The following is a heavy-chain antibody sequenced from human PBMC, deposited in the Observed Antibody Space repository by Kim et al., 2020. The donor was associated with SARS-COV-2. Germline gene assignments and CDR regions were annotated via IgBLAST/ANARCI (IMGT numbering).Heavy chain of an antibody. J-gene: IGHJ4*02. CDR3: EASDY. CDR2: ISNSGLGT. Sequence: ISNSGLGTNYADSVKGRFTISRDNSKNTLFLQMNYLTAEDTAIYYCEASDYWGQGSLVTVSS. V-gene: IGHV3-23*01.